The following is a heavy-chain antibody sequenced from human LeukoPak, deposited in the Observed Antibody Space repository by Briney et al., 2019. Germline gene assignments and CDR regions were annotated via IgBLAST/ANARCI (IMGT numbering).Heavy chain of an antibody. J-gene: IGHJ4*02. V-gene: IGHV3-23*01. CDR3: AKDYSSSWYYFDY. CDR2: ISGSGGGT. D-gene: IGHD6-13*01. CDR1: GFTFSVHA. Sequence: GGSLRLSCAAPGFTFSVHAVSWVRQAPGKGLEWVSGISGSGGGTNYADSVKGRFTVSRDNPKNTLYLQMNSLRAEDTAVYYCAKDYSSSWYYFDYWGQGTLVTVSS.